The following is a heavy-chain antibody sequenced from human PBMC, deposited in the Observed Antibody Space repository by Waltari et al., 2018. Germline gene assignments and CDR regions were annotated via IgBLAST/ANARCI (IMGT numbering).Heavy chain of an antibody. J-gene: IGHJ5*02. D-gene: IGHD4-17*01. V-gene: IGHV3-30*02. CDR1: GFTFSSYG. CDR2: IRYDGSNK. Sequence: QVQLVESGGGVVQPGGSLRLSCAASGFTFSSYGMHWVRQAPGKGLEWVAFIRYDGSNKYYADSVKGRFTIPRDNSKNTLYLQMNSLRAEDTAVYYCAKVAYGDYVERNWFDPWGQGTLVTVSS. CDR3: AKVAYGDYVERNWFDP.